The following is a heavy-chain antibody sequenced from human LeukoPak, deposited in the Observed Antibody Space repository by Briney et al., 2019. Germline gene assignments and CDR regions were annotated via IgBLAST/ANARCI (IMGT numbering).Heavy chain of an antibody. V-gene: IGHV4-38-2*02. D-gene: IGHD2/OR15-2a*01. CDR3: AKIVTAGYYYFDS. Sequence: SETLSLTCTVSGYSISSGYYWGWIRQPPGKCLEWIGSMYHSGATYYNPSRNVLVTISVDTSKNQFSMKLSSVPAADTAVYYCAKIVTAGYYYFDSWGQGTLVTVSS. CDR1: GYSISSGYY. J-gene: IGHJ4*02. CDR2: MYHSGAT.